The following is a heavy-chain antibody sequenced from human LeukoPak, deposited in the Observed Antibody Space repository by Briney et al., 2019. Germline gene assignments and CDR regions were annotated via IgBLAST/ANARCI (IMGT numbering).Heavy chain of an antibody. CDR1: GFTFSSYG. CDR3: ARPAYDCGITFDY. CDR2: IWYDGSNK. V-gene: IGHV3-33*01. Sequence: PGRSLRLSCAASGFTFSSYGMHWVRQAPGKGLEWVAVIWYDGSNKYYADSVKGRFTISRDNSKNTLYLQMNSLRAEDTAVYYCARPAYDCGITFDYWGQGTLVTVSS. J-gene: IGHJ4*02. D-gene: IGHD2-21*02.